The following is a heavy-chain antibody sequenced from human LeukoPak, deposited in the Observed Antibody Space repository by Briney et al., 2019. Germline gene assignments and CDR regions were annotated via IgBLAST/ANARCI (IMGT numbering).Heavy chain of an antibody. CDR3: GDATSDY. CDR2: ISSTSDYT. J-gene: IGHJ4*02. CDR1: GFTFSSYN. V-gene: IGHV3-21*01. Sequence: GGSRRLSCAASGFTFSSYNMNWVRQAPGKGLEWVSSISSTSDYTYYADSVKGRFTVSRDNAKNSLFLQMNSLRAEDTAVYYCGDATSDYWGQGTLVTVSS. D-gene: IGHD1-26*01.